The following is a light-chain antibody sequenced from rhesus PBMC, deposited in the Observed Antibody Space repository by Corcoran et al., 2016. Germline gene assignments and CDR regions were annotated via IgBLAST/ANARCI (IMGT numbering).Light chain of an antibody. CDR2: GAS. CDR3: QQYNNWNT. CDR1: QSVSSY. V-gene: IGKV3S9*01. J-gene: IGKJ4*01. Sequence: EIVMTQSPATLSLSPGERATLSCRASQSVSSYVAWYQQKPEQAPRLLIYGASSRATGLPDRFSGRGSGTDFTLIISSLEPEDVGVYYCQQYNNWNTFGGGTKVEIK.